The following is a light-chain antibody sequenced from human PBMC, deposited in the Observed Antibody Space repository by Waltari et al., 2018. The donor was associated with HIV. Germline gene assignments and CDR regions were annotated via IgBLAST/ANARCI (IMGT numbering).Light chain of an antibody. V-gene: IGLV1-47*01. CDR2: RNT. CDR1: SSNIGYNY. Sequence: QAVLTQPPSASGTPGQRVTISCSGSSSNIGYNYVYWYQQTPGTAPKLLIYRNTQRPSGVPDRFSGAKSGTSASLTISGLRSDDEADYYCVAWDDSLSGHVVIGGGTKLTVL. J-gene: IGLJ2*01. CDR3: VAWDDSLSGHVV.